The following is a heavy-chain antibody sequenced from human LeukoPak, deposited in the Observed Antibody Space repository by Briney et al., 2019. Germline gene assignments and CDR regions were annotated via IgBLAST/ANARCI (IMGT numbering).Heavy chain of an antibody. Sequence: SETRSLTCAVYGGSFSGYYWSWIRQPPGKGLEWIGEINHSGSTNYNPSLKSRVTISVDTSKNQFSLRLSSVTAADTAVYYCTRNNWFDPWGQGTLVTVSS. J-gene: IGHJ5*02. CDR2: INHSGST. CDR1: GGSFSGYY. V-gene: IGHV4-34*01. CDR3: TRNNWFDP.